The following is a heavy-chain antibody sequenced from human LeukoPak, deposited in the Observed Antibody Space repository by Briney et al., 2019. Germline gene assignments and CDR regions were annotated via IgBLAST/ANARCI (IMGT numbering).Heavy chain of an antibody. J-gene: IGHJ6*03. D-gene: IGHD6-13*01. CDR3: ARISNSSSWSRLLYYYYYYMDV. CDR1: GGSISSYY. V-gene: IGHV4-59*01. Sequence: PSETLSLTCTVSGGSISSYYWSWIRQPPGKGLEWIGYIYYSGSTNCNPSLKSRVTISVDTSKNQFSLKLSSVTAADTAVYYCARISNSSSWSRLLYYYYYYMDVWGKGATVTVSS. CDR2: IYYSGST.